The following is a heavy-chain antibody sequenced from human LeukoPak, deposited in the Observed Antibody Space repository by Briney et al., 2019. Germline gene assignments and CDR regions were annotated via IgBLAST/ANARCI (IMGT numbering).Heavy chain of an antibody. CDR1: GFTFSSYS. Sequence: GGSLRLSCAASGFTFSSYSMNWVRQAPGKGLEWVSSISSSSSYIYYADSVKGRFTISRDNAKNSLYLQMNSLRAEDTAVYYCARDRVLWFGEESFDYWGQGTLVTVSS. J-gene: IGHJ4*02. CDR2: ISSSSSYI. V-gene: IGHV3-21*01. D-gene: IGHD3-10*01. CDR3: ARDRVLWFGEESFDY.